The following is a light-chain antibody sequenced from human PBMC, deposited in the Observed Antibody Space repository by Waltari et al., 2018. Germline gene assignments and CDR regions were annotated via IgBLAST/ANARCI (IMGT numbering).Light chain of an antibody. CDR3: MQALQTPT. V-gene: IGKV2-28*01. J-gene: IGKJ1*01. CDR2: LGS. Sequence: EIVMTQSPLSLPVTPGEPASISCRSSQSLLHSNGYNYLDWYLQKPGQSPQLLIYLGSSRASGVPDRFSGSGSGTEFTLKISRVEAGDVGVYYCMQALQTPTFGQGTKVEIK. CDR1: QSLLHSNGYNY.